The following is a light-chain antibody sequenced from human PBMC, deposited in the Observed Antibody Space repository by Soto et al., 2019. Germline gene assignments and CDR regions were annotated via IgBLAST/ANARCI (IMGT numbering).Light chain of an antibody. V-gene: IGLV2-8*01. J-gene: IGLJ1*01. CDR1: SSDVGGYNY. CDR3: SSDAGSSEG. Sequence: QSVLTQPPSASGSPGQSVAISCTGTSSDVGGYNYVSWYQQHPGKAPKLMIYEVNKRPSGVPDRFSGSKSGNTASLTVSGLLAEDEADYYCSSDAGSSEGFGTGTKVTVL. CDR2: EVN.